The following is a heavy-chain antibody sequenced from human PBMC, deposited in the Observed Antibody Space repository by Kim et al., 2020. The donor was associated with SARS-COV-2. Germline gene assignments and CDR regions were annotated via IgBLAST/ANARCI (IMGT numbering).Heavy chain of an antibody. Sequence: GGSLRLSCAASGFTFSSYGMHWVRQAPGKGLEWVAVIWYEGSNKYYADAAKGRFTITRDNSKNTLYLQMNSLRTEDTAVYYCARVRAYYDFWSGYYNFYYYGMGICGQGATVTVSS. J-gene: IGHJ6*02. CDR2: IWYEGSNK. CDR1: GFTFSSYG. CDR3: ARVRAYYDFWSGYYNFYYYGMGI. V-gene: IGHV3-33*01. D-gene: IGHD3-3*01.